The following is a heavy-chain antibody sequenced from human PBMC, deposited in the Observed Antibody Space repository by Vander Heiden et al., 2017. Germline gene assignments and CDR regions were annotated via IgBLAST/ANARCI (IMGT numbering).Heavy chain of an antibody. CDR1: GGSISSSGYY. CDR2: RYYSGTT. D-gene: IGHD1-26*01. Sequence: QLQLQESGPGLVKPSATLSLTCTVSGGSISSSGYYWGWIRQPPGKGLEWIGSRYYSGTTYYNPSLKSRVTISVDTSTNQFSLKLSSVTDADTAVYYCARGAGSYSSNLDYWGQGTLVTVSS. J-gene: IGHJ4*02. CDR3: ARGAGSYSSNLDY. V-gene: IGHV4-39*01.